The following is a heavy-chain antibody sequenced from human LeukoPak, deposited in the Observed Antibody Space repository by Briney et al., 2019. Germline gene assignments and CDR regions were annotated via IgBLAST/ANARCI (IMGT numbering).Heavy chain of an antibody. D-gene: IGHD2-2*01. CDR3: ARVEQDIVVVPAAIYMDV. V-gene: IGHV4-30-2*01. CDR1: GGSISSGGYY. CDR2: IYHSGST. J-gene: IGHJ6*03. Sequence: PSQTLSLTCTVSGGSISSGGYYWSWIRQPPGKGLEWIGYIYHSGSTYYNPSLKSRVTISVDRSKNQFSLKLSSATAADTAVYYCARVEQDIVVVPAAIYMDVWGKGTTVTVSS.